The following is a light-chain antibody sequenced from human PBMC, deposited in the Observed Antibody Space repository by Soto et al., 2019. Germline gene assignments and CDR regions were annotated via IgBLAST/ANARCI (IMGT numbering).Light chain of an antibody. CDR1: NSDVGGYNY. V-gene: IGLV2-14*01. CDR3: GSYTSSGSRV. Sequence: QSALTQPASVSGSPGQSIAISCTGTNSDVGGYNYVSWYQQHPGQAPKLMIYDVSNRPSGVSDRFSGSKSGNTASLTISGLQAEDEADYYCGSYTSSGSRVFGGGTQLTVL. J-gene: IGLJ2*01. CDR2: DVS.